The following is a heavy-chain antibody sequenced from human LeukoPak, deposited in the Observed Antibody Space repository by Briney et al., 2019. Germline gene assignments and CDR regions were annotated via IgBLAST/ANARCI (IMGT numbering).Heavy chain of an antibody. CDR2: IIPILGIA. D-gene: IGHD4-17*01. J-gene: IGHJ6*02. CDR3: ARGVKPRDYAIANNNYYYYGMDV. V-gene: IGHV1-69*04. CDR1: GGTFSSYA. Sequence: SVKVSCKASGGTFSSYAISWVRQAPGQGLEWMGRIIPILGIANYAQKFQGRVTITADKSTSTAYMELSSLRSEDTAVYYCARGVKPRDYAIANNNYYYYGMDVWGQGTTVTVSS.